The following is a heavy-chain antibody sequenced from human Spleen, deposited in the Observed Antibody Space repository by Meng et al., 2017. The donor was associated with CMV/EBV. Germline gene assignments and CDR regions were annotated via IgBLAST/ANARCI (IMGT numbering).Heavy chain of an antibody. CDR2: TCYRSKWYN. CDR3: ARGGRTGTTAAFDI. Sequence: SQTLSLTCAISGDSVSSNTAAWNWIRQSPSRGLEWLGRTCYRSKWYNDYAVSVKSRITINPDTSKNPFSMQLNSVTPENTAVYYCARGGRTGTTAAFDIWGQGTMVTVSS. D-gene: IGHD1-1*01. CDR1: GDSVSSNTAA. V-gene: IGHV6-1*01. J-gene: IGHJ3*02.